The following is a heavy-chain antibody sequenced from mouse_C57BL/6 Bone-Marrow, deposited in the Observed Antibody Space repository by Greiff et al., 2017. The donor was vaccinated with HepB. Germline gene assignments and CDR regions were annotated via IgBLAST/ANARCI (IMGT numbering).Heavy chain of an antibody. CDR3: TSDDYDGYYFDY. Sequence: EVKVEESGGGLVQPGGSMKLSCVASGFTFSNYWMNWVRQSPEKGLEWVAQIRLKSDNYATHYAESVKGRFTISRDDSKSSVYLQMNNLRAEDTGIYYCTSDDYDGYYFDYWGQGTTLTVSS. J-gene: IGHJ2*01. V-gene: IGHV6-3*01. CDR2: IRLKSDNYAT. CDR1: GFTFSNYW. D-gene: IGHD2-4*01.